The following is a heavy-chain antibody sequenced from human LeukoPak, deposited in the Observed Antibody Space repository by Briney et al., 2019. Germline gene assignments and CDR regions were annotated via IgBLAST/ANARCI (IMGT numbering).Heavy chain of an antibody. D-gene: IGHD6-13*01. J-gene: IGHJ6*03. CDR3: ARDRDGSSWYFYYYYMDV. CDR1: GFTFSSYW. CDR2: IKQDGSEK. V-gene: IGHV3-7*01. Sequence: GGSLRLSCAASGFTFSSYWMSWVRQAPGKGLEWVANIKQDGSEKYYVDSVKGRFTISRDNAKTSLYLQMNSLRAEDTAVYYCARDRDGSSWYFYYYYMDVWGKGTTVTVSS.